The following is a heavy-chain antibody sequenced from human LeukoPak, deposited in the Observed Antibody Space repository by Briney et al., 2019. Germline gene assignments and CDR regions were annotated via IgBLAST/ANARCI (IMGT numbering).Heavy chain of an antibody. CDR2: IYTSGST. J-gene: IGHJ5*02. CDR3: ARGNYDFWSGYSDVNWFDP. D-gene: IGHD3-3*01. Sequence: SETLSLTCTVSGGSISSYYWSWIRQPAGKGLEWIGRIYTSGSTNYNPSLKSRVTMSVDTSKNQFSLKLSSVTAADTAVYYCARGNYDFWSGYSDVNWFDPRGQGTLVTVSS. V-gene: IGHV4-4*07. CDR1: GGSISSYY.